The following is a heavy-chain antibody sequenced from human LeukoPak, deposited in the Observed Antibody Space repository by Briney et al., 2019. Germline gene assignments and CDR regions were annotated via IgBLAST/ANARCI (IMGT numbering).Heavy chain of an antibody. CDR3: STAKFDN. CDR2: ISSSGNNI. CDR1: GFALSSYS. J-gene: IGHJ4*02. V-gene: IGHV3-48*01. Sequence: PGGSLRVSCAASGFALSSYSINRVRQTPGKGLEWLSHISSSGNNIYYADSVRGRFTISRDNAKNSLYLQMNNLRAEDTAVYYCSTAKFDNWGQGTLVTVSS.